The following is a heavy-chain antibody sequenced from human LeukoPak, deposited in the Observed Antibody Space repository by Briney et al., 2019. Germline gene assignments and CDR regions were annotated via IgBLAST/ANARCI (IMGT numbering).Heavy chain of an antibody. Sequence: GGSLRLSCTASGFTFGDYAMSWVRQAPGKGLEWVSYISSSGSTIYYADSVKGRFTISRDNAKNSLYLQMNSLRAEDTAVYYCAKTARVPDYWGQGTQVTVSS. CDR3: AKTARVPDY. V-gene: IGHV3-48*03. CDR2: ISSSGSTI. CDR1: GFTFGDYA. D-gene: IGHD6-6*01. J-gene: IGHJ4*02.